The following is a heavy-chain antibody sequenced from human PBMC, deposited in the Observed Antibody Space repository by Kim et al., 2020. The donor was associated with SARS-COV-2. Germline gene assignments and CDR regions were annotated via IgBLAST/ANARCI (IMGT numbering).Heavy chain of an antibody. Sequence: TPALKSRVTISVDTSKNQFSLKLSSVTAADTAVYYCARFITGTTRYYFDYWGQGTLVTVSS. J-gene: IGHJ4*02. CDR3: ARFITGTTRYYFDY. V-gene: IGHV4-59*01. D-gene: IGHD1-7*01.